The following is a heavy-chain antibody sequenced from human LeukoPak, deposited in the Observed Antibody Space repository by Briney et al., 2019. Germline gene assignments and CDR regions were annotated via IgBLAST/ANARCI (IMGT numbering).Heavy chain of an antibody. CDR2: INPNSGGT. Sequence: GASVKVSCKASGYTFTGYYMHWVRQAPGQGLEWMGWINPNSGGTNYAQKFQGRVTMTRDTSISTAYMELSRLRSDDTAVYYCALNYDFGSGYYKPWGQGTLVTVSS. CDR3: ALNYDFGSGYYKP. D-gene: IGHD3-3*01. V-gene: IGHV1-2*02. J-gene: IGHJ5*02. CDR1: GYTFTGYY.